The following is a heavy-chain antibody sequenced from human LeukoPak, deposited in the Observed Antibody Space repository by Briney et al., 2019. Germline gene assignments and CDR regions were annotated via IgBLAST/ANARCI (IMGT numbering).Heavy chain of an antibody. CDR3: AKDMYSSSWSAGLFDY. V-gene: IGHV3-9*01. Sequence: GGSLRLSCAASGFTFDDYAMHWVRQAPGKGLEWVSGISWNSGSIGYADSVKGRFTISRVNAKNSLYLQMNSLRAEDTALYYCAKDMYSSSWSAGLFDYWGQGTLVTVSS. CDR2: ISWNSGSI. D-gene: IGHD6-13*01. J-gene: IGHJ4*02. CDR1: GFTFDDYA.